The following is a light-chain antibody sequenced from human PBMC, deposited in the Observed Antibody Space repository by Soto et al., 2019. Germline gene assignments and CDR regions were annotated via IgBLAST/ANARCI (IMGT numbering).Light chain of an antibody. CDR2: TAS. J-gene: IGKJ1*01. Sequence: IQMTQSPSSLSASVGDRVTITCRASQSISNNLNWYQQKPGKAPNLLIYTASNLETGVPSRFSGSGSGTDFTLTITSLQPEDFATYFCQQGYSRPRAFGQGTKVDIK. CDR3: QQGYSRPRA. V-gene: IGKV1-39*01. CDR1: QSISNN.